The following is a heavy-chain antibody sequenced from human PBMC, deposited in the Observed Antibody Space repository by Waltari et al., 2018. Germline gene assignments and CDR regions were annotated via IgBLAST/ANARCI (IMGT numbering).Heavy chain of an antibody. CDR3: ARHPAMTIMLWYFDL. Sequence: QLQLQESGPGLVKPSETMSLTCTVSGGSISSSSCYWGWIRQPPGKALEWIGSIYYSGSTSDNPSLKRRVTISVYTSKNQFSLRLISVTAADTAVYYCARHPAMTIMLWYFDLWGRGTLVTVSS. J-gene: IGHJ2*01. CDR1: GGSISSSSCY. D-gene: IGHD2-8*01. V-gene: IGHV4-39*01. CDR2: IYYSGST.